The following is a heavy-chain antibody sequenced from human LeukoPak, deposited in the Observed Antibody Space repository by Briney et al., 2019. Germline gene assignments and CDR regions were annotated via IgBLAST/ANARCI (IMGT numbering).Heavy chain of an antibody. CDR1: GYTFTSYD. Sequence: GASVKVSCKASGYTFTSYDINGVRQATGRGREWVGWMNPNRGNTGYAQKLRGRVTLTRNNSIIKVYMELSSLRSEDTAVYYCARTAVGHYYYYMDVWGKGTTVTVSS. V-gene: IGHV1-8*01. CDR2: MNPNRGNT. CDR3: ARTAVGHYYYYMDV. D-gene: IGHD4-17*01. J-gene: IGHJ6*03.